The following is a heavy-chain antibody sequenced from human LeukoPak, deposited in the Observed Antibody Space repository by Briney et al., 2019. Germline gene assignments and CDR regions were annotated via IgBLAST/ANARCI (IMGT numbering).Heavy chain of an antibody. D-gene: IGHD1-1*01. J-gene: IGHJ6*03. CDR2: IITIFGTA. CDR3: ASRELESGWHYHYYMDV. CDR1: GGTFNNHA. Sequence: ASVKVSRKPSGGTFNNHAISWVRQAPGQGLEWMGGIITIFGTADYAQKVQGRVTITTDESTSTAYMELSSLRSEDTAVYYCASRELESGWHYHYYMDVWGKGTTVTVSS. V-gene: IGHV1-69*05.